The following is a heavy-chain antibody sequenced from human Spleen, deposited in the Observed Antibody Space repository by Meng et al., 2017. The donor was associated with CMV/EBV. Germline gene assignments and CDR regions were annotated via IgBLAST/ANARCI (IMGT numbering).Heavy chain of an antibody. V-gene: IGHV1-8*02. J-gene: IGHJ5*02. CDR3: TKTAPGPQKWFDP. CDR2: MNPNSGNT. CDR1: GYTFTNYA. Sequence: ASVKVSCKASGYTFTNYAISWVRQATGQGLEWMGWMNPNSGNTGYAQKFQGRVTMTRNTSISTAYMELNSLTSDDTAVYYCTKTAPGPQKWFDPWGQGTLVTVSS.